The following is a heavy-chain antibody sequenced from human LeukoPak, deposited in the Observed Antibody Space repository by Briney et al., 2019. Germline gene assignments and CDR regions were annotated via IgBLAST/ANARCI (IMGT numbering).Heavy chain of an antibody. CDR2: ISWNSGSI. J-gene: IGHJ4*02. CDR1: GFTFDDYA. Sequence: GGSLRLSCAASGFTFDDYAMHWVRQAPGKGLEWVSGISWNSGSIGYADSVKGRFTISRDNAKNSLYLQMNSLRAEDMALYYCAKDVRGYSSSSPTFGYWGQGTLVTVSS. D-gene: IGHD6-6*01. CDR3: AKDVRGYSSSSPTFGY. V-gene: IGHV3-9*03.